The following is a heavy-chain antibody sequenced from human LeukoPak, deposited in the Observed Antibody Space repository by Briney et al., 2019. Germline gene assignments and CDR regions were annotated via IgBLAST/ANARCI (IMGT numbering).Heavy chain of an antibody. V-gene: IGHV4-38-2*02. CDR1: GYSISSGYY. CDR3: ARDIVVVPAARDYDAFDI. J-gene: IGHJ3*02. Sequence: SETLSLTCAVSGYSISSGYYWGWIRQPPGKGLVWIRSIYHSGSTYYNPSLKSRVTISVDTSKNQFSLKLSSVTAADTAVYYCARDIVVVPAARDYDAFDIWGQGTMVTVSS. D-gene: IGHD2-2*01. CDR2: IYHSGST.